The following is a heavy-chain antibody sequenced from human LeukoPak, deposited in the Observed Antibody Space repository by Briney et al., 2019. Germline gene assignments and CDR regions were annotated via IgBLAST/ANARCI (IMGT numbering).Heavy chain of an antibody. CDR1: GGSISSGDYY. J-gene: IGHJ5*02. CDR3: ARVDVVVPAAIAWFDP. CDR2: IYYSGNT. D-gene: IGHD2-2*01. V-gene: IGHV4-30-4*01. Sequence: SQPLSLTCTVSGGSISSGDYYWSWIRQPPGKGLEWIGYIYYSGNTYYDPSLKGRVTISVDTSKNQFSLKLSSVTAADTAVYYCARVDVVVPAAIAWFDPWGQGTLVTVSS.